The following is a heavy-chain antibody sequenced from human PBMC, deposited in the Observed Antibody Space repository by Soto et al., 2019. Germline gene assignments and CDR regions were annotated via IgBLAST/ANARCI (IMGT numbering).Heavy chain of an antibody. J-gene: IGHJ4*02. V-gene: IGHV3-23*01. CDR1: GFTFSSYA. Sequence: EVQLLESGGGLVQPGGSLRLSCAAPGFTFSSYAMSWVRQAPGKGLEWVSAISGSGGSTYYADSVKGRFTISRDNSKNTLYLQMNSLGAEDTAVYYCAKHLWVVGATTVDYWGQGTLVTVSS. CDR3: AKHLWVVGATTVDY. D-gene: IGHD1-26*01. CDR2: ISGSGGST.